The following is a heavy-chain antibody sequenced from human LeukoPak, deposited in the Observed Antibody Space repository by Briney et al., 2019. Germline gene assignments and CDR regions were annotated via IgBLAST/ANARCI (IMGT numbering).Heavy chain of an antibody. J-gene: IGHJ5*02. CDR3: ARDSMAVAGSTKGSWFDP. D-gene: IGHD6-19*01. CDR2: INPSGGST. V-gene: IGHV1-46*01. CDR1: GYTFTSYY. Sequence: ASVKVSCKASGYTFTSYYMHWVRQAPGQGLEWMGIINPSGGSTSYAQEFQGRVTMTRDTSTSTVYMELSSLRSEDTAVYYCARDSMAVAGSTKGSWFDPWGQGTLVTVSS.